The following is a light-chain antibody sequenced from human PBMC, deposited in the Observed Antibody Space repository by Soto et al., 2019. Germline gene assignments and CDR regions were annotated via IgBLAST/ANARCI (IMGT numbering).Light chain of an antibody. CDR3: TSYTSSTPFYV. CDR2: DVS. V-gene: IGLV2-14*03. J-gene: IGLJ1*01. CDR1: RTDVADGYDY. Sequence: QSVLTQPASVSGSPGQSIAISCTGVRTDVADGYDYVSWYQQHPGQAPQLIIYDVSNRPSGVSDRFSGSKSGNTASLTISGFQAEDESEYYCTSYTSSTPFYVFATGTKVTVL.